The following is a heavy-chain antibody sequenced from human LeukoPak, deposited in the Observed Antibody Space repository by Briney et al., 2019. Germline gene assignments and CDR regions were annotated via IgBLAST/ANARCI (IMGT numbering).Heavy chain of an antibody. CDR3: AREGKLIAAATLDY. J-gene: IGHJ4*02. CDR1: GGSISSGDYY. Sequence: SQTLSLTCTVSGGSISSGDYYWSWIRQPPGKGLEWIGYIYYSGSTYYNPSLKSRVTISVGTSKNQFSLKLSSVTAADTAVYYCAREGKLIAAATLDYWGQGTLVTVSS. D-gene: IGHD6-13*01. CDR2: IYYSGST. V-gene: IGHV4-30-4*01.